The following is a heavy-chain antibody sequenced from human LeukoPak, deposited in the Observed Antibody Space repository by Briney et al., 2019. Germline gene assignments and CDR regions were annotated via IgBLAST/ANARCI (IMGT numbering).Heavy chain of an antibody. D-gene: IGHD3-22*01. CDR1: GFTFSSYE. CDR3: ARDYYDSSGSSWFDP. CDR2: ISRSGSTI. Sequence: GGSLRLSCAASGFTFSSYEMNWVRQAPGKGLEWVSYISRSGSTIYYADSVKGRFTISRDNAKNSLYLQMNSLRAEDTAVYYCARDYYDSSGSSWFDPWGQGTLVTVSS. V-gene: IGHV3-48*03. J-gene: IGHJ5*02.